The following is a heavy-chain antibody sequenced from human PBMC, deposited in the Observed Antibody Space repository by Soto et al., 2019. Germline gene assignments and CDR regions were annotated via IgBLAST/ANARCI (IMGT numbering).Heavy chain of an antibody. Sequence: TSETLSLTCTVSGGSISSGDYYWSWIRQPPGKGLEWIGYIYYSGSTYYNPSLKSRVTISVDTSKNQFSLKLSSVTAADTAVYYCARERVVRGYSYGSQNRLGAFDIWGQGTMVTVSS. D-gene: IGHD5-18*01. J-gene: IGHJ3*02. CDR1: GGSISSGDYY. CDR3: ARERVVRGYSYGSQNRLGAFDI. V-gene: IGHV4-30-4*01. CDR2: IYYSGST.